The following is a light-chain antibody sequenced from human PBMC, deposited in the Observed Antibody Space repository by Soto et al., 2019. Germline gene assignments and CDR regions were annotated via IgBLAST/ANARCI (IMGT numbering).Light chain of an antibody. V-gene: IGKV1-5*01. J-gene: IGKJ1*01. Sequence: DIQFTQSPATLSPSPGERATLSCRASRSVSDWLAWYQQKPGQAPELLIFDASNLKSGVSSRFSGSGSGTEFTLTISRLQPDDVATYYCLQYSSHSWTFGQGTKVDI. CDR3: LQYSSHSWT. CDR2: DAS. CDR1: RSVSDW.